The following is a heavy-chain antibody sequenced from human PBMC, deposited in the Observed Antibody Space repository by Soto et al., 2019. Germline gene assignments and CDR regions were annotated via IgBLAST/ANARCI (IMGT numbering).Heavy chain of an antibody. CDR1: GGSISSYY. Sequence: QVQLQESGPGLVKPSETLSLTCTVSGGSISSYYWSWIRQPPGKGLEWIGYIYYSGSTNYNPSLTSRVTIAVDTSKNQFSLKLSSVTAADTAVYYCAREGYDRRNYDYYGMDVWGQGTTVTVSS. D-gene: IGHD3-22*01. V-gene: IGHV4-59*01. CDR3: AREGYDRRNYDYYGMDV. CDR2: IYYSGST. J-gene: IGHJ6*02.